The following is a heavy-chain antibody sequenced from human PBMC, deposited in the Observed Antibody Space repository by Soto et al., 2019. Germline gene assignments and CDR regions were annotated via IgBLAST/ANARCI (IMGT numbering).Heavy chain of an antibody. CDR3: AKAGNYNDRSGYYYFDL. D-gene: IGHD3-22*01. CDR1: GFTFSNYA. J-gene: IGHJ4*02. Sequence: PGGSLRLSCEASGFTFSNYAMNWVRQAPGKGLEWVSSVSRSGGSTDYADSVTGRFTISRDNSENTVSLQMNSLRVEDTAVYYCAKAGNYNDRSGYYYFDLWGQGMLVTVSS. V-gene: IGHV3-23*01. CDR2: VSRSGGST.